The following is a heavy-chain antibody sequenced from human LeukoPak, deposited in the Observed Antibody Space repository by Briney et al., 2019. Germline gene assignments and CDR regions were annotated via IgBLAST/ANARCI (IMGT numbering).Heavy chain of an antibody. V-gene: IGHV1-69*05. CDR3: AITKGVTPTTYYMDV. CDR1: GCTFSSYA. J-gene: IGHJ6*03. Sequence: GASVKVSCKASGCTFSSYAISWVRQAPGQGLEWMGGIIPIFGTANYAQKFQGRVTITTDESTSTAYMELSSLRSEDTAVYYCAITKGVTPTTYYMDVWGKGTTVTVSS. CDR2: IIPIFGTA. D-gene: IGHD4-23*01.